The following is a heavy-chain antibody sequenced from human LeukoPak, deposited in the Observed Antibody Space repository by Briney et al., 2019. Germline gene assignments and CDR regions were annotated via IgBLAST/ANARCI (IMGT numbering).Heavy chain of an antibody. CDR1: GSTFSSYA. Sequence: PGGSLRLSCAASGSTFSSYAMSWVRQAPGKGLEWVSAISGSGGSTYYADSVKGRFTISRDNSKNTLYLQMNSLRAEDTAVYYCAKNPGYSSSWYYFDYWGQGTLVTVSS. CDR2: ISGSGGST. D-gene: IGHD6-13*01. V-gene: IGHV3-23*01. CDR3: AKNPGYSSSWYYFDY. J-gene: IGHJ4*02.